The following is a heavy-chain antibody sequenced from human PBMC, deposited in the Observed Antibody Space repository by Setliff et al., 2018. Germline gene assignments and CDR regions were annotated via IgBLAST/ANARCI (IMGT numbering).Heavy chain of an antibody. D-gene: IGHD3-22*01. Sequence: SETLSLTCTVSGGSISTTDYYWGWIRQPPGKGLGWIGCVYYSGNTYYSPSLKSRVTMFVDTSKNQFSLMLYSVTAADTAIYYCARYDSSGYSENYYFDYWGQGTLVTVSS. CDR2: VYYSGNT. J-gene: IGHJ4*02. CDR1: GGSISTTDYY. CDR3: ARYDSSGYSENYYFDY. V-gene: IGHV4-39*07.